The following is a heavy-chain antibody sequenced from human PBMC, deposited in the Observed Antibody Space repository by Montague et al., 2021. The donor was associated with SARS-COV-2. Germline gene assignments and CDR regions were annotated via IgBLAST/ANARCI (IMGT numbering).Heavy chain of an antibody. V-gene: IGHV3-30*04. CDR3: ARDFNPHGADC. Sequence: SLRLSCPASGFTFSNYAMHWVRQAPGKGLEWVAIISYDGRHKYHADSVKGRFTISRDNSKNTLHLQMNSLRSGDTAIYYCARDFNPHGADCWGQGILVAVSS. CDR1: GFTFSNYA. CDR2: ISYDGRHK. D-gene: IGHD3/OR15-3a*01. J-gene: IGHJ4*02.